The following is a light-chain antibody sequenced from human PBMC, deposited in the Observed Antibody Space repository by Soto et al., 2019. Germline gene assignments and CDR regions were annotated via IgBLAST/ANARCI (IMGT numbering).Light chain of an antibody. J-gene: IGKJ1*01. Sequence: DIHMTQSPSTLSASVGDRVTITCRASQSISIWLAWYQQKPGKAPKLLIYKTSSLETGVPSRFSGSGSGTEFTLAISSLQPDDFATYYCQHCNDYSWTFGPGNKVEVK. V-gene: IGKV1-5*03. CDR3: QHCNDYSWT. CDR1: QSISIW. CDR2: KTS.